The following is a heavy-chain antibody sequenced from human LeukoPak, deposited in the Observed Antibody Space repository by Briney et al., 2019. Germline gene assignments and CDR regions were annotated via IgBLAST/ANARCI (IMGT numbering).Heavy chain of an antibody. J-gene: IGHJ6*03. CDR2: INWNGGST. Sequence: PGGSLRLSCAASGFTFSSYAMNWVRQAPGKGLEWVSGINWNGGSTGYADSVKGRLTISRDNAKNSLYLQMNSLRAEDTALYYCARDGIISKGPYYYYYYMDVWGKGTTVTVSS. D-gene: IGHD3-10*01. CDR1: GFTFSSYA. CDR3: ARDGIISKGPYYYYYYMDV. V-gene: IGHV3-20*04.